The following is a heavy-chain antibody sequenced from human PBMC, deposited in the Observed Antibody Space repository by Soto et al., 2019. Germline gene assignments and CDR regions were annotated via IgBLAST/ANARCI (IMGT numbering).Heavy chain of an antibody. CDR1: GGSISSYY. CDR3: ARAGVTIFGVVTRTSYYYMDV. D-gene: IGHD3-3*01. Sequence: SETLSLTCTVSGGSISSYYWSWIRQPPGKGLEWIGYIYYSGSTNYNPSLKSRATISVDTSKNQFSLKLSSVTAADTAVYYCARAGVTIFGVVTRTSYYYMDVWGKGTTVTVSS. J-gene: IGHJ6*03. CDR2: IYYSGST. V-gene: IGHV4-59*01.